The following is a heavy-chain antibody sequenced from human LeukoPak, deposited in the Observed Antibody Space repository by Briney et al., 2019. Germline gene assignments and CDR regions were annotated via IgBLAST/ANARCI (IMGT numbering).Heavy chain of an antibody. Sequence: PGGSLRLSCEASGXTLSIYWMSWVRQAPGKGLEWVANINQDGSEKYYVDSVKGLFTISRDNAKKSLYLQMNSLRVEDTAVYYCARGFDGYYGFDIWGQGTMVTVSS. CDR1: GXTLSIYW. D-gene: IGHD5-24*01. J-gene: IGHJ3*02. CDR2: INQDGSEK. CDR3: ARGFDGYYGFDI. V-gene: IGHV3-7*05.